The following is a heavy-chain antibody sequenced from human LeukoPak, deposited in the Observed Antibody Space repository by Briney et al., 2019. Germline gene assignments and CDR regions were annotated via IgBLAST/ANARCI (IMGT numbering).Heavy chain of an antibody. D-gene: IGHD1-26*01. J-gene: IGHJ5*02. CDR2: MNPNSGNT. V-gene: IGHV1-8*01. CDR1: GYTFTSYD. CDR3: AADLWKMGAEGDNWFDP. Sequence: ASVKVSCKASGYTFTSYDINWVRQATGQGLEWMGWMNPNSGNTGYAQKFQERVTITRDMSTSTAYMELSSLRSEDTAVYYCAADLWKMGAEGDNWFDPWGQGTLVTVSS.